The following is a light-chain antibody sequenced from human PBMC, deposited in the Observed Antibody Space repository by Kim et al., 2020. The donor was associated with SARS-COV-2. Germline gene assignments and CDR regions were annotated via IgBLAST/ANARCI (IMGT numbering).Light chain of an antibody. CDR1: NLGDKN. CDR3: QAWDNNTVI. J-gene: IGLJ2*01. Sequence: APPGQTASITCSGHNLGDKNVSWNQQKPGQPPILVIYQDFVRPSGIPERVSGSNSGNTATLTIAGTQAMDEADYFCQAWDNNTVIFGGGTKVTVL. V-gene: IGLV3-1*01. CDR2: QDF.